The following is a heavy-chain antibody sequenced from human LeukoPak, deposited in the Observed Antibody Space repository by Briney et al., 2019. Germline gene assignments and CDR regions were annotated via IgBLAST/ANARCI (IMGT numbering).Heavy chain of an antibody. V-gene: IGHV3-23*01. D-gene: IGHD6-19*01. Sequence: GASLMISWAAAGFTFTGYGMTWVRQAPGKGIHWISSMDAGGGDTYHSDSVKGRFTISRDNSMNTLYLQMNSLRADDTAVYYCGRPTKYWLVRGNGVDVWGQGTTVTVSS. CDR1: GFTFTGYG. J-gene: IGHJ6*02. CDR3: GRPTKYWLVRGNGVDV. CDR2: MDAGGGDT.